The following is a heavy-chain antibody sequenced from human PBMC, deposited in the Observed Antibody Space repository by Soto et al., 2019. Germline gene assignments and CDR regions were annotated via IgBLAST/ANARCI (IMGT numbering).Heavy chain of an antibody. CDR3: ARDYYDSSGHNWFDP. CDR2: ISGSGGST. J-gene: IGHJ5*02. D-gene: IGHD3-22*01. Sequence: VQLLESGGGLVQPGGSLRLSCAASGFTFSSYAMSWVRQAPGKGLEWVSAISGSGGSTYYADSVKGRFTISRDNSKNTLYLQMNSLRAEDTAVYYCARDYYDSSGHNWFDPWGQGTLVTVSS. CDR1: GFTFSSYA. V-gene: IGHV3-23*01.